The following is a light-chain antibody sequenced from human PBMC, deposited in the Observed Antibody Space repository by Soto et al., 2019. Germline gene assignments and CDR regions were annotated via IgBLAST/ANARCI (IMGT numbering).Light chain of an antibody. Sequence: QSVLTQPPSASGTPGQRVTLSCSGSSSNIGSNYVYWYQQLPGTAPKLLIYRNNQRPSGVPDRFSGSKSGTSVSLAISGLRSEDEADYYCAAWEDSLSVVVFGGGTKLTVL. CDR3: AAWEDSLSVVV. CDR2: RNN. CDR1: SSNIGSNY. J-gene: IGLJ2*01. V-gene: IGLV1-47*01.